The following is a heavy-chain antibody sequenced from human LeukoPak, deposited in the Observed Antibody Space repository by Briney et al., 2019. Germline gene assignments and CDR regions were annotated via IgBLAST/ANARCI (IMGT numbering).Heavy chain of an antibody. V-gene: IGHV5-51*01. J-gene: IGHJ5*02. CDR3: ARVVGYYDSSGYSHYSQNWFDP. CDR1: GYSFTSYW. CDR2: IYPGDSDT. D-gene: IGHD3-22*01. Sequence: GESLKISCKGSGYSFTSYWIAWVRQMPGKGLEWMGIIYPGDSDTRYSPSFQGQVTISADKSISTAYLQWSSLKASDTAIYYCARVVGYYDSSGYSHYSQNWFDPWGQGTLVTVSS.